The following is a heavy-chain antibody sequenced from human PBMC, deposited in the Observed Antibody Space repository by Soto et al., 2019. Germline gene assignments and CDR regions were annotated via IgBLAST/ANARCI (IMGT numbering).Heavy chain of an antibody. CDR2: IYSGGSK. V-gene: IGHV3-53*01. D-gene: IGHD1-20*01. J-gene: IGHJ6*02. Sequence: EVQLVEAGGGLIQPGGSLRLSCAASGLTVSSNDMSWVRQSPGKGLEWVSVIYSGGSKHDADSVKGRFTISRDNSKNMGYLQMNSLRVEEPAGYFCASSSGKDYNFGMGAWGQGTTVIVSS. CDR1: GLTVSSND. CDR3: ASSSGKDYNFGMGA.